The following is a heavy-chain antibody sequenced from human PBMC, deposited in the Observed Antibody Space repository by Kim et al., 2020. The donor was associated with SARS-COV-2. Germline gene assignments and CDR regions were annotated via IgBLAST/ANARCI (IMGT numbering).Heavy chain of an antibody. CDR2: IWYDGSHE. CDR3: VRGAAVAGTGSNYYGLDV. J-gene: IGHJ6*02. D-gene: IGHD6-19*01. V-gene: IGHV3-33*01. Sequence: GGSLRLSCTVSGFTFSDFGMHWVRQAPGKGLEWISVIWYDGSHEFYADSVKGRFTISRDNSKNTIYLQMNSLRVEDAALYSCVRGAAVAGTGSNYYGLDVWGPGTTVTVS. CDR1: GFTFSDFG.